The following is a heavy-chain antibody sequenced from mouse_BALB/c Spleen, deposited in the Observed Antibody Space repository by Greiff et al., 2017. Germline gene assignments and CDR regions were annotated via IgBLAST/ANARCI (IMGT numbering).Heavy chain of an antibody. CDR1: GFTFSSFG. V-gene: IGHV5-17*02. CDR2: ISSGSSTI. CDR3: ARSYYYGSSYLYYYAMDY. Sequence: EVQVVESGGGLVQPGGSRKLSCAASGFTFSSFGMHWVRQAPEKGLEWVAYISSGSSTIYYADTVKGRFTISRDNPKNTLLLQMTSLRSEDTAMYYCARSYYYGSSYLYYYAMDYWGQGTSVTVSS. D-gene: IGHD1-1*01. J-gene: IGHJ4*01.